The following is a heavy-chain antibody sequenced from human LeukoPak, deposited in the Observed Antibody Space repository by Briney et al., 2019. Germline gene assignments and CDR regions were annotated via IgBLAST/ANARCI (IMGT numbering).Heavy chain of an antibody. V-gene: IGHV5-51*01. CDR1: GYRFSSYW. J-gene: IGHJ4*02. D-gene: IGHD3-10*01. CDR2: IFPDDSDT. CDR3: ARQTVRASGELDY. Sequence: GESLKISCKGSGYRFSSYWIGWVRQMPGKGLEWMGIIFPDDSDTRYSPSFQGQVTISADKSISTTYMQWSSLKASDSGIYYCARQTVRASGELDYWGQGTLVTVST.